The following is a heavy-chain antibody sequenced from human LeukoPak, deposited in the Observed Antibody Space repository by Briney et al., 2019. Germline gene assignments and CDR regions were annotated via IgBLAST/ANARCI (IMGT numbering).Heavy chain of an antibody. V-gene: IGHV3-21*01. CDR1: GFTFSSYS. Sequence: GGSLRLSCAASGFTFSSYSLNWVRQAPGMGLEWVSSISSSSHYIYYADSVKGRFTISRDNAKNSLYLQMNSLRAEDTAVYYCAELGITMIGGVWGKGTTVTISS. D-gene: IGHD3-10*02. J-gene: IGHJ6*04. CDR2: ISSSSHYI. CDR3: AELGITMIGGV.